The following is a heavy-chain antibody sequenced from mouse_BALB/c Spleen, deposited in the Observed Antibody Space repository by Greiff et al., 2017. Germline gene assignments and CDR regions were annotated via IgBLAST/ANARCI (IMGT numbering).Heavy chain of an antibody. CDR1: GYAFTDYL. Sequence: QVQLQQSGAELVRPGASVKVSCKASGYAFTDYLMEWVKQRPGQGLEWIGVINPGSGGTNYNEKFKGKATLTADKSSSTAYMQLSSLTSDDSAVYVCERMRYVEYYYAMDYWGQGTSVTVSA. CDR3: ERMRYVEYYYAMDY. J-gene: IGHJ4*01. D-gene: IGHD2-14*01. CDR2: INPGSGGT. V-gene: IGHV1-54*01.